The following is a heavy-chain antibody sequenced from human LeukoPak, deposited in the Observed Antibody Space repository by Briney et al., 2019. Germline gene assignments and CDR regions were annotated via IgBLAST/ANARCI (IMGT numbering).Heavy chain of an antibody. CDR2: ISYDGSNK. J-gene: IGHJ4*02. Sequence: PGGSLRLSCAASGFTFSSYGMHWVRQAPGKGLEWVAVISYDGSNKYYADSVKGRFTISRDNSKNALYLQMNSLRAEDTAVYYCAKDYSRGVFDYWGQGTLVTVSS. CDR1: GFTFSSYG. CDR3: AKDYSRGVFDY. V-gene: IGHV3-30*18. D-gene: IGHD2-15*01.